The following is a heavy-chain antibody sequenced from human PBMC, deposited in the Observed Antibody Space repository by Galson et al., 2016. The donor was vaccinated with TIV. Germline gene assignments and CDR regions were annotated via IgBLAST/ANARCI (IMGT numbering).Heavy chain of an antibody. D-gene: IGHD4-17*01. CDR2: ISHDRRDK. J-gene: IGHJ6*02. CDR3: AKDQGWIDYADQGYSYYGLED. CDR1: GFNFRLYA. Sequence: SLSLSCAASGFNFRLYAMHWVRQAPGKGLEWVAVISHDRRDKNYADSAKGRFTISRDNSKNTLYLEMTSLRAEDTAVYYCAKDQGWIDYADQGYSYYGLEDWGQGTAVTVSS. V-gene: IGHV3-30*18.